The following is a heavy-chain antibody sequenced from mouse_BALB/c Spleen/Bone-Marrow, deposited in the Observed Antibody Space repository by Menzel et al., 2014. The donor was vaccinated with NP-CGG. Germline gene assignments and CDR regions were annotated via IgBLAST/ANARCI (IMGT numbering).Heavy chain of an antibody. V-gene: IGHV1-69*02. J-gene: IGHJ4*01. Sequence: QVQLQQPGAELVKPGAPVKLSCKASGYTFTSYWMNWVKQRPGRGLEWIGRIDPSDSETHYNLKLKDKATLTVDKSSSTAYIQLSSLTSEDSAVYYCARALGDGYYYAMDYWGQGTSVTVSS. CDR2: IDPSDSET. CDR3: ARALGDGYYYAMDY. D-gene: IGHD2-3*01. CDR1: GYTFTSYW.